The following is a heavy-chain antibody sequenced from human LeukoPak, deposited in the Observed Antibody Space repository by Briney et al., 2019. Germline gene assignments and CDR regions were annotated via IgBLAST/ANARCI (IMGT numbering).Heavy chain of an antibody. CDR3: ARDHYCSSTSCYRRGAFDI. J-gene: IGHJ3*02. CDR1: GFTFSTYS. CDR2: ISYDGSNK. D-gene: IGHD2-2*02. Sequence: PGGSLRLSCVASGFTFSTYSVNWVRQAPGKGLEWVAVISYDGSNKYYADSVKGRFTISRDNSKNTLYLQMNRLRAEDTAVYYCARDHYCSSTSCYRRGAFDIWGQGTMVTVSS. V-gene: IGHV3-30*03.